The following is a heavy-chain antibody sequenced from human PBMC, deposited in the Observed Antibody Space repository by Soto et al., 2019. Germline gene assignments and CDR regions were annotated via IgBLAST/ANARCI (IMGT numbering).Heavy chain of an antibody. V-gene: IGHV3-23*01. CDR2: ISGSGGST. CDR3: AKNIQEAAGRGSYYYYGMDV. CDR1: GFTFSSYA. J-gene: IGHJ6*02. Sequence: GGSLRLSCAASGFTFSSYAMSWVRQAPGKGLEWVSAISGSGGSTYYADSVKGRFTISRDNSKNTLYLQMNSLRAEDTAVYYCAKNIQEAAGRGSYYYYGMDVWGQGTTVTVSS. D-gene: IGHD6-13*01.